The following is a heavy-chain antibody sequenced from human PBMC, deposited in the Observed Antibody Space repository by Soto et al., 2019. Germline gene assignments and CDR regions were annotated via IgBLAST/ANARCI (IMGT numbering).Heavy chain of an antibody. CDR2: IRTSNANT. Sequence: ASVKVSCKASGYTFTSYGISWVRQAPGQGLEWMGWIRTSNANTNYAKNLQGRATMTTDTSTSTAYMELRSLRSDDTAVYYCARGAFGEVSFDYWGQGTQVTVSS. J-gene: IGHJ4*02. D-gene: IGHD3-10*01. CDR3: ARGAFGEVSFDY. CDR1: GYTFTSYG. V-gene: IGHV1-18*01.